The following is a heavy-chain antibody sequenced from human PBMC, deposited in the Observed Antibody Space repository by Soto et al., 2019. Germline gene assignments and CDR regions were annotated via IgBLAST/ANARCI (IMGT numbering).Heavy chain of an antibody. CDR2: IIPIFGTA. Sequence: SVKVSCKASGGTFSSYAISWVRQAPGQGLEWMGGIIPIFGTANYAQKFQGRVTITADKSTSTAYMELSSLRSEDTAVYYCASHYYDSSGYYPNWFDPWGQGTLVTVSS. CDR1: GGTFSSYA. J-gene: IGHJ5*02. V-gene: IGHV1-69*06. D-gene: IGHD3-22*01. CDR3: ASHYYDSSGYYPNWFDP.